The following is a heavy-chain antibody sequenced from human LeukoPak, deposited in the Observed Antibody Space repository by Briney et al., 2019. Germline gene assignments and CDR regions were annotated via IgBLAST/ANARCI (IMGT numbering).Heavy chain of an antibody. V-gene: IGHV3-30-3*01. Sequence: GGSLRLSCAASGFTFSSYAMHWVRQAPGKGLERVAVISYDGSNKYYADSVKGRFTISRDNSKNTLYLQMNSLRAEDTAVYYCARHYYDSSGYYIKDYWGQGTLVTVSS. CDR1: GFTFSSYA. CDR3: ARHYYDSSGYYIKDY. D-gene: IGHD3-22*01. CDR2: ISYDGSNK. J-gene: IGHJ4*02.